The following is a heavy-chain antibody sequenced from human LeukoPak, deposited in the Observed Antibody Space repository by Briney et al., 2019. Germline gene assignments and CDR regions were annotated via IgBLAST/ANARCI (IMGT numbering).Heavy chain of an antibody. CDR2: ISYDGSNK. CDR1: GFTFSSYG. J-gene: IGHJ6*02. Sequence: PGGSLRLSCAASGFTFSSYGMHWVRQAPGKGLEWVAVISYDGSNKYYADSVKGRFTISRDNSKNTLYLQMNSLRAEDTAVYYCAKGSTYSNYGPYYYGMDVWGQGTTVTVSS. CDR3: AKGSTYSNYGPYYYGMDV. D-gene: IGHD4-11*01. V-gene: IGHV3-30*18.